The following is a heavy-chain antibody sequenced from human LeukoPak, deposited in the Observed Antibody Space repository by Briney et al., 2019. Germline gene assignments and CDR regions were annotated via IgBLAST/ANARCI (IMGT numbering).Heavy chain of an antibody. CDR3: AKFSGRDIVVVPAAFDY. J-gene: IGHJ4*02. CDR1: GFTFSSYT. V-gene: IGHV3-21*01. Sequence: GGSLRLSCAVSGFTFSSYTMNWVRQAPGKGLEWVSSINSESSYIYYTDSVKGRFTISRDNAKNSVYLQMNSLRAEDTAVYYCAKFSGRDIVVVPAAFDYWGQGTLVTVSS. D-gene: IGHD2-2*01. CDR2: INSESSYI.